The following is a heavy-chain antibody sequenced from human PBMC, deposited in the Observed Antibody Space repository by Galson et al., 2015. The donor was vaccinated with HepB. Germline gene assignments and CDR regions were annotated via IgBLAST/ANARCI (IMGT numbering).Heavy chain of an antibody. V-gene: IGHV3-23*01. CDR3: AKSGGGGGDYFYFDY. CDR2: VSDSGPST. CDR1: GFPFPNYA. J-gene: IGHJ4*02. D-gene: IGHD2/OR15-2a*01. Sequence: LRLSCAASGFPFPNYAMNWVRRAPGKGLEWVSSVSDSGPSTYYADSVKGRFTISRDNSKNTLYLQMNSLRAEDTAVYYCAKSGGGGGDYFYFDYWGQGTLVRVSS.